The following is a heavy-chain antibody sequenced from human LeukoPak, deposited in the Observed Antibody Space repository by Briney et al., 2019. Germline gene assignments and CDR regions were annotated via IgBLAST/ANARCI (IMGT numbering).Heavy chain of an antibody. CDR2: IYTSGST. V-gene: IGHV4-4*07. D-gene: IGHD2-2*01. J-gene: IGHJ4*02. CDR1: GGSISSYY. Sequence: SETLSLTCTVSGGSISSYYWSWIRQPAGKGLEWIGRIYTSGSTNYNPSLKSRVTMSVDTSKNQFSLKLSSVTAADTAVYYCAREGGGRSSTSCYAGDFDYWGQGTLVTVSS. CDR3: AREGGGRSSTSCYAGDFDY.